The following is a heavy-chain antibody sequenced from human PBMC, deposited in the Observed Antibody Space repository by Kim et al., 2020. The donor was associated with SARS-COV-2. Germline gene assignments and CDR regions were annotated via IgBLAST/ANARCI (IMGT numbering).Heavy chain of an antibody. Sequence: SETLSLTCAVYGGSFSGYYWSWIRQPPGKGLEWIGEINHSGSTNYNPSLKSRVTISVDTSKNQFSLKLSSVTAADTAVYYCARHIRSYHRSKWFDPWGQGTLVTVSS. CDR1: GGSFSGYY. D-gene: IGHD3-10*01. CDR3: ARHIRSYHRSKWFDP. V-gene: IGHV4-34*01. J-gene: IGHJ5*02. CDR2: INHSGST.